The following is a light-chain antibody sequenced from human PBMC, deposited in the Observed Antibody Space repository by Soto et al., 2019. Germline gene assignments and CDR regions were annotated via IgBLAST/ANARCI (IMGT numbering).Light chain of an antibody. CDR3: AAWDDSLSGREV. J-gene: IGLJ1*01. Sequence: QSVLTQPPSASGTPGQRVTISCSGRSSNIGSNYVYWYQQLPGTAPKLLIYRNNQRPSGVPDRFSGSKSGTSASLAISGLRSEDEADYYCAAWDDSLSGREVFGTGTKVTVL. CDR2: RNN. CDR1: SSNIGSNY. V-gene: IGLV1-47*01.